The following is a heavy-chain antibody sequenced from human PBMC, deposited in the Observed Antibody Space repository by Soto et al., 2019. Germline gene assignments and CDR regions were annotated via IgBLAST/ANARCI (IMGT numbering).Heavy chain of an antibody. CDR1: GFTFPSSA. D-gene: IGHD6-13*01. CDR2: INPSSGNT. CDR3: ARPSIAAAGRDHYYGMDV. Sequence: ASVKVSCKASGFTFPSSAVQWVRQARGQRLEWMGWINPSSGNTNSAQKFQERVTITRDMSTSTAYMELSRLRFDDTAVYYCARPSIAAAGRDHYYGMDVWGQGTTVTVSS. V-gene: IGHV1-58*01. J-gene: IGHJ6*02.